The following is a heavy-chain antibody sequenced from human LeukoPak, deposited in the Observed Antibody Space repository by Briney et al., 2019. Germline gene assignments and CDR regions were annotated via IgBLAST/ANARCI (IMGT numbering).Heavy chain of an antibody. CDR1: GFTFSGHT. J-gene: IGHJ4*02. Sequence: PGRSLRLSCAASGFTFSGHTMHWVRRAPGKGLDWVAVISYDGTNKYYADSVKGRFTISRDYSKNTLYVQMNSLRAEDTAVYYCAREGHSSGWYYSDYWGQGTLVTVSS. D-gene: IGHD6-19*01. CDR2: ISYDGTNK. V-gene: IGHV3-30-3*01. CDR3: AREGHSSGWYYSDY.